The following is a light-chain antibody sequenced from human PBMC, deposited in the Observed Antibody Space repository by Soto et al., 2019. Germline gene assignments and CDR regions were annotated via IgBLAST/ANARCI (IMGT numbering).Light chain of an antibody. CDR1: QGISNY. J-gene: IGKJ1*01. CDR2: AAS. CDR3: QKYNSAPWT. Sequence: DLQMTQSPSSLSASVGDRVTITCRASQGISNYLAWYQQKPGKVPKLLIYAASTLRSGVPSRFKGSGSGTDFALTISSLQPEDVATYYCQKYNSAPWTFGQGTKVEIK. V-gene: IGKV1-27*01.